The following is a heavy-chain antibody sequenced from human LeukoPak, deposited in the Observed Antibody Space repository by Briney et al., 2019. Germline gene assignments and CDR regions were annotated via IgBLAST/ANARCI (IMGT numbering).Heavy chain of an antibody. CDR2: IIPIFGTA. CDR1: GGTFSSYA. V-gene: IGHV1-69*01. CDR3: ARGTTMVTNYFDY. Sequence: SVKVSCKASGGTFSSYAISWVRQAPGRRLESMGGIIPIFGTANYAQKFQGRVTITADESTSTAYMELSSLRSEDTAVYYCARGTTMVTNYFDYWGQGTLVTVSS. J-gene: IGHJ4*02. D-gene: IGHD5-18*01.